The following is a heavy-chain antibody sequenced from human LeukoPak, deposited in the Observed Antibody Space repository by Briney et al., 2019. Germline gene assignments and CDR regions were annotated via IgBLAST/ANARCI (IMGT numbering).Heavy chain of an antibody. D-gene: IGHD2-2*02. J-gene: IGHJ6*03. CDR3: AREVPAAIDYYNYMDV. V-gene: IGHV1-18*04. CDR2: ISTYNSNT. Sequence: ASVKVSCKASGYTFTGYYMHWVRQAPGQGLEWMGWISTYNSNTNYAQKFQGRVTMTTDTSTSTAYMELRSLRSDDTAVYYCAREVPAAIDYYNYMDVWGKGTTVTVSS. CDR1: GYTFTGYY.